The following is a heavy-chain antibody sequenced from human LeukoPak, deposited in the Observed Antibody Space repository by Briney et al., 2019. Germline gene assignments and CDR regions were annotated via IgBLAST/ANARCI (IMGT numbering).Heavy chain of an antibody. J-gene: IGHJ4*02. D-gene: IGHD1-26*01. CDR3: ARGIKKGELLIDY. CDR1: GGSISSDY. Sequence: SETLSLTCTVSGGSISSDYWSWIRQPPGKRLEWIGYIYYSGSTNYNPSLKSRVTISVDTSKNQFSLKLSSVTAADTAVYYCARGIKKGELLIDYWGQGTLVTVSS. CDR2: IYYSGST. V-gene: IGHV4-59*12.